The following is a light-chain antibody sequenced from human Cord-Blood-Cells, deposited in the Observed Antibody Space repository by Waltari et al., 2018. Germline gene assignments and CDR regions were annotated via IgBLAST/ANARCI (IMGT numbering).Light chain of an antibody. CDR1: SPNIGAGYD. J-gene: IGLJ3*02. CDR3: QSYDSSLSGSV. CDR2: GNS. V-gene: IGLV1-40*01. Sequence: QSVLTQPPSVSGAPGQRVTISCTGSSPNIGAGYDVPWYQQLPGTAPKILIYGNSNRPSGVPDRFSGSKSGTSASLAITGLQAEDEADYYCQSYDSSLSGSVFGGGTKLTVL.